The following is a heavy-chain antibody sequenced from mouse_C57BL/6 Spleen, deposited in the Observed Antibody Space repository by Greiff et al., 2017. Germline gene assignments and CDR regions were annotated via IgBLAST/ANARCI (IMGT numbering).Heavy chain of an antibody. J-gene: IGHJ2*01. CDR3: ARRRNWDYFDY. CDR1: GFTFSDYG. D-gene: IGHD4-1*01. V-gene: IGHV5-17*01. CDR2: ISSGSSTI. Sequence: EVKLVESGGGLVKPGGSLKLSCAASGFTFSDYGMHWVRQAPEKGLEWVAYISSGSSTIYYADTVKGRFTISSDNAKNTLFLQMTSLRSEDTAMYYWARRRNWDYFDYWGQGTTLTVSS.